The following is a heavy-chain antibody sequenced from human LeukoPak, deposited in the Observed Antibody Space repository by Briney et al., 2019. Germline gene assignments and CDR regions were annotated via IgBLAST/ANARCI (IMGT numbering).Heavy chain of an antibody. CDR1: GYTFANFG. CDR3: AREMATIVNQFDY. Sequence: ASVKVSCKASGYTFANFGINWVRQAPGQGLEWMGWISAYNVNTNYTQKFQGRVTLTTDTSTGTAYMELRSLRSDDTAVYYCAREMATIVNQFDYWGQGTLVTVSS. V-gene: IGHV1-18*01. D-gene: IGHD5-24*01. J-gene: IGHJ4*02. CDR2: ISAYNVNT.